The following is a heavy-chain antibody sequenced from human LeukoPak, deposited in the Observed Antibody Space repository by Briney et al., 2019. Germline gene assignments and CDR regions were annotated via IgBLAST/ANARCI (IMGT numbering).Heavy chain of an antibody. CDR2: ISPSGGDT. D-gene: IGHD6-19*01. Sequence: ASVKVSCKASGYTFTSYYMHWVRQAPGQGLEWMGMISPSGGDTNYAQNFQGRVTMTRDTSTSTVYVELSSLRSEDTAVYFCARPRLFSSGWYPGYFDLWGRGTLVTVSS. CDR3: ARPRLFSSGWYPGYFDL. J-gene: IGHJ2*01. V-gene: IGHV1-46*01. CDR1: GYTFTSYY.